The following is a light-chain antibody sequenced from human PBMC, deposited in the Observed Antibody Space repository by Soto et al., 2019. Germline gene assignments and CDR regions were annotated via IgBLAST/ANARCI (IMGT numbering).Light chain of an antibody. V-gene: IGKV3-15*01. CDR3: HQYDNWPLT. CDR1: QSVSSN. J-gene: IGKJ4*01. CDR2: GAS. Sequence: EIGMTQSPATLTVSPGERATLSCRASQSVSSNLAWYQQKPGQAPSLLIYGASTRATDVPDRFSGSGSGTDFTLTISSLQSEDFAVYYCHQYDNWPLTFCVGTKVEIK.